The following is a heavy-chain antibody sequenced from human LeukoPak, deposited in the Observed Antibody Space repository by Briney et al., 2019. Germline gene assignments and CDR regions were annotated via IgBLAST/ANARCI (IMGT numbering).Heavy chain of an antibody. V-gene: IGHV3-23*01. D-gene: IGHD3-22*01. J-gene: IGHJ4*02. CDR1: GFTFSSYA. CDR3: AKDWDVAYYDTDY. CDR2: ISGSGGST. Sequence: TGGSLRLSCAASGFTFSSYAMSWVRQAPGKGLEWVSAISGSGGSTYYADSVKGRFTFSRDNSKNTLYLQMNSLRAEDTAVYYCAKDWDVAYYDTDYWGQGTLVTVSS.